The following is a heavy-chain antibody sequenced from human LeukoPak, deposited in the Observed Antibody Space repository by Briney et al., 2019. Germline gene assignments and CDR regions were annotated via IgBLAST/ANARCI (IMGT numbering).Heavy chain of an antibody. CDR3: VRTAGRDGGI. J-gene: IGHJ4*02. CDR2: FSSGSSDT. Sequence: GGSLRLSCAASGFTFTDYYMSWIRQAPGKGLEWLSYFSSGSSDTNYADSVKGRFTISRDNAKKSLYLQMNSLRAEDTAVYYCVRTAGRDGGIWGQGTLVTVSS. V-gene: IGHV3-11*06. CDR1: GFTFTDYY. D-gene: IGHD1-26*01.